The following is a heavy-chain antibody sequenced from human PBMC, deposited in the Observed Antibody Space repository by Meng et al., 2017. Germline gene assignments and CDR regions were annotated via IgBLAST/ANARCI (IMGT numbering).Heavy chain of an antibody. V-gene: IGHV1-2*06. CDR1: GYTFTDYY. CDR3: ARGSSSYFGMDV. CDR2: INPNNGDT. Sequence: ASVKVSCKASGYTFTDYYIHWVRQAPGQGLEWMGRINPNNGDTNYAQKFQGRVTMTRDTSISTVYMELSSLRSDDTAVYFCARGSSSYFGMDVWGQGTTVTVSS. J-gene: IGHJ6*02. D-gene: IGHD6-6*01.